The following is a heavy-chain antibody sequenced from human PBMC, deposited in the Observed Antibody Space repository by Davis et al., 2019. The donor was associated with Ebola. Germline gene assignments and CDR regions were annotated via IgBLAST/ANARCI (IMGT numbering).Heavy chain of an antibody. J-gene: IGHJ6*02. V-gene: IGHV5-51*01. Sequence: GESLKISCKGSGYSFTSYWIGWVRQMPGKGLEWMGIIYPGDSDTSYSPSFQGHVTISADKSISTAYLQWSSLKASDTAMYYCARERDLYCSSTSCYSYGMDVWGQGTTVTVSS. CDR1: GYSFTSYW. CDR3: ARERDLYCSSTSCYSYGMDV. D-gene: IGHD2-2*02. CDR2: IYPGDSDT.